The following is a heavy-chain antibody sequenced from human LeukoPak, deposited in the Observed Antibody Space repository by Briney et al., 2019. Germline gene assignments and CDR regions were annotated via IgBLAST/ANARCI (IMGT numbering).Heavy chain of an antibody. CDR2: ISSSSSTI. J-gene: IGHJ4*02. CDR1: GFTFSSYS. V-gene: IGHV3-48*01. Sequence: GGSLRLSCAASGFTFSSYSMNWVRRAPGKGLEWVSYISSSSSTIYYADSVKGRFTISRDNAKNSLYLQMNSLRAEDTAVYYCARDESGSSGWYEGISFDYWGQGTLVTVSS. D-gene: IGHD6-19*01. CDR3: ARDESGSSGWYEGISFDY.